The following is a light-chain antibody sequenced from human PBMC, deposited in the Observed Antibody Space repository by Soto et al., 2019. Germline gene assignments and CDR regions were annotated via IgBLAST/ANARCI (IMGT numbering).Light chain of an antibody. V-gene: IGLV2-14*01. CDR1: SSEVGGYNY. CDR3: SSYTSSSLYV. Sequence: QSVLTQPASVSGSPGQSITISCTGTSSEVGGYNYVSWYQQHPGKAPKLMIYDVSNRPSGVFNRFSGSKSGNTASLTISGLQVEDEADYYCSSYTSSSLYVFGTGTKVTVL. CDR2: DVS. J-gene: IGLJ1*01.